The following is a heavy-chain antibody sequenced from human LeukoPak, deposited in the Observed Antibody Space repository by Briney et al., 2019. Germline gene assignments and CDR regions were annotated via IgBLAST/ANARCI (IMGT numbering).Heavy chain of an antibody. D-gene: IGHD6-19*01. CDR2: ISSSRSTI. CDR3: AIAPLALAGYSSAWYGEDY. J-gene: IGHJ4*02. CDR1: GFTFSSYS. Sequence: GGSLRLSCAASGFTFSSYSMNWVREAPGEGLEWVSYISSSRSTIYYGDCVKGRFTISRDNAKNSLYLHMNSLRAADTAVYYRAIAPLALAGYSSAWYGEDYWPQATLPTAPS. V-gene: IGHV3-48*04.